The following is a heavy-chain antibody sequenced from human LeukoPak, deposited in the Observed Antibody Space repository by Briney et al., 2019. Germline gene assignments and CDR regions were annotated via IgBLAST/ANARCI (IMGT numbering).Heavy chain of an antibody. D-gene: IGHD3-10*01. Sequence: PGRSLRLSCAASGFTFSSYGMHWVRQAPGKGLEWVAFIRYDGSNKYYADSVKGRFTISRDNSKNTLYLQMSSLRAEDTAVYYCANAAYYGSGSSIYYYYYYMDVWGKGTTVTVSS. CDR2: IRYDGSNK. CDR3: ANAAYYGSGSSIYYYYYYMDV. CDR1: GFTFSSYG. J-gene: IGHJ6*03. V-gene: IGHV3-30*02.